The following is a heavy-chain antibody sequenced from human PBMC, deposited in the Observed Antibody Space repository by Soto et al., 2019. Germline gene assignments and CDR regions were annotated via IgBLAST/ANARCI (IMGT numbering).Heavy chain of an antibody. J-gene: IGHJ5*02. Sequence: PGGSLRLSCVASGFTFNTYGMHWVRQPPGKGLEWVAFIWYDGSNKHYADSVKGRFTISRDNSKNTVYLQMNSLRAEDTAVYYCARAPREESGDSRDSYHWGQGTLVTVSS. CDR3: ARAPREESGDSRDSYH. D-gene: IGHD3-22*01. V-gene: IGHV3-30*02. CDR2: IWYDGSNK. CDR1: GFTFNTYG.